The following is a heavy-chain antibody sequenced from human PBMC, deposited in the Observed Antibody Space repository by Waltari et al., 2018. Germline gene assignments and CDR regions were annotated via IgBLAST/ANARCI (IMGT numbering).Heavy chain of an antibody. CDR3: ARGAAETTVVTPLGYFDL. CDR2: INHSGST. J-gene: IGHJ2*01. D-gene: IGHD4-17*01. CDR1: GGSFSGYY. Sequence: QVQLQQWGAGLLKPSETLSLTCAVYGGSFSGYYWSWIRQPPGKGLEWIGEINHSGSTNYNPSLKSRVTIAVDTSKNQFSLKLSSVTAADTAVYYCARGAAETTVVTPLGYFDLWGRGTLVTVSS. V-gene: IGHV4-34*01.